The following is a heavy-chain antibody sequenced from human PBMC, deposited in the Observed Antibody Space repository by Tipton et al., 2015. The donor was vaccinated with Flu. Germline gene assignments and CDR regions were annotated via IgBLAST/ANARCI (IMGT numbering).Heavy chain of an antibody. CDR2: IKSTTDGGTT. J-gene: IGHJ4*02. D-gene: IGHD3-16*01. V-gene: IGHV3-15*01. Sequence: VQLVQSGGGFINLGGSLRLSCTASGLTFTNAWMTWVRQAPGKGLEWVGRIKSTTDGGTTDFIAPVKGRFTISREDSENTVYLQMNSLKTEDTAVYYCAARPEPQGDFYFDFWGQGTLVSVSS. CDR1: GLTFTNAW. CDR3: AARPEPQGDFYFDF.